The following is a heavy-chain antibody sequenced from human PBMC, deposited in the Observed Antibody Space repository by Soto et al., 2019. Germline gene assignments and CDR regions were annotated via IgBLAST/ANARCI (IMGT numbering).Heavy chain of an antibody. CDR3: ARDSPHGYSYGPHYYYGMDV. CDR1: GGSISSSNW. CDR2: IYHSGST. J-gene: IGHJ6*02. Sequence: QVQLQESGPGLVKPSGTLSLTCAVSGGSISSSNWWSWVRQPPGKGLEWIGEIYHSGSTNYNPSLKSRVTISVDKSKTQFSLKLSSVTAADTAVYYCARDSPHGYSYGPHYYYGMDVWGQGTTVTVSS. V-gene: IGHV4-4*02. D-gene: IGHD5-18*01.